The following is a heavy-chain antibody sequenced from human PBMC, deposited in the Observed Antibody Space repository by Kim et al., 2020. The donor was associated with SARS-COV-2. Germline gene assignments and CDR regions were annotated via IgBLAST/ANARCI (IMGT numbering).Heavy chain of an antibody. D-gene: IGHD6-13*01. V-gene: IGHV4-59*09. Sequence: YLRTTEHNPSLQRRVTISVDMSKNQCSLKLSSVTAADTAVYYCARGMSSYLWGQGTLVTVSS. J-gene: IGHJ5*02. CDR2: YLRTT. CDR3: ARGMSSYL.